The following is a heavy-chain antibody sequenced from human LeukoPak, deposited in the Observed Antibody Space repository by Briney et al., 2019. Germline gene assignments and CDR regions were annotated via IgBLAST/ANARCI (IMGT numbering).Heavy chain of an antibody. V-gene: IGHV4-34*01. Sequence: SETLSLTCAVYGGSFSGYYWSRIRQPPGKGLEWIGEINHSGSTNYNPSLKSRVTISVDTSKNQFSLKLSSVAAADTAVYYCARGHIMVRGVIYYFDYWGQGTLVTVSS. CDR2: INHSGST. CDR3: ARGHIMVRGVIYYFDY. CDR1: GGSFSGYY. D-gene: IGHD3-10*01. J-gene: IGHJ4*02.